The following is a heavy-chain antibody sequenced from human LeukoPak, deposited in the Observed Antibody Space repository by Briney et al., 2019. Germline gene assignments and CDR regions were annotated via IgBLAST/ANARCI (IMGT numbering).Heavy chain of an antibody. CDR3: ARDDYGDYDGGY. CDR1: GYTFTGYY. D-gene: IGHD4-17*01. V-gene: IGHV1-2*02. Sequence: ASVKVSCKASGYTFTGYYMHWVRQAPGQGLGWMGWTNPNSGGTNYAQKFQGRVTMTRDTSISTAYMELSRLRSDDTAVYYCARDDYGDYDGGYWGQGTLVTVSS. J-gene: IGHJ4*02. CDR2: TNPNSGGT.